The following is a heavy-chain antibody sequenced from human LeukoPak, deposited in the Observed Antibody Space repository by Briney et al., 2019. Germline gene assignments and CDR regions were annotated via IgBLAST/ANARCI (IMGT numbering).Heavy chain of an antibody. Sequence: GGSLRLSCAASGFTFDDYAMHWVRQAPGKGLEWVSGISWNSGSIDYADSVKGRFTISRDNAKNSLYLQMKSLRAEDTAVYYCARGKTSQNIVTRKTYNWFDPWGQGTLVTVSS. CDR1: GFTFDDYA. D-gene: IGHD2/OR15-2a*01. CDR2: ISWNSGSI. J-gene: IGHJ5*02. V-gene: IGHV3-9*01. CDR3: ARGKTSQNIVTRKTYNWFDP.